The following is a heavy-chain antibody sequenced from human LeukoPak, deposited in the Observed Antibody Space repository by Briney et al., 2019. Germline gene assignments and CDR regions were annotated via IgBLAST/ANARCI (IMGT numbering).Heavy chain of an antibody. CDR1: GYTFSNYD. Sequence: ASVKVSCKASGYTFSNYDINWVRQAPGQGLEWMGWMNPNSGRRVYAQKFQGRVTMTRNSSINTAYTELTSLRSDDTAVYYCARGLRSDYWGQGTLVTVSS. CDR2: MNPNSGRR. J-gene: IGHJ4*02. CDR3: ARGLRSDY. D-gene: IGHD3-16*02. V-gene: IGHV1-8*01.